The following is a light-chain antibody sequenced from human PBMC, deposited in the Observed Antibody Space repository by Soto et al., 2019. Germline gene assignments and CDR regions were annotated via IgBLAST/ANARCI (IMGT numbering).Light chain of an antibody. CDR1: QSVSSSY. CDR3: QQYGSSLFT. V-gene: IGKV3-20*01. J-gene: IGKJ3*01. Sequence: EIVLTQSPGTLSLSPGERATLSCRASQSVSSSYLAWYQQKPGQAPRLLIYGASSRATGIPDRFSGSGSGTDFTLTISTLEPEDFAVYYCQQYGSSLFTFGPGT. CDR2: GAS.